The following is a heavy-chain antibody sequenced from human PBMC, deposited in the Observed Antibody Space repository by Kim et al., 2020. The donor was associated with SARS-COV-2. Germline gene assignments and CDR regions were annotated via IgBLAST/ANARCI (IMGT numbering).Heavy chain of an antibody. CDR1: GGSFSGYY. V-gene: IGHV4-34*01. J-gene: IGHJ4*02. CDR2: INHSGST. D-gene: IGHD3-10*01. Sequence: SETLSLTCAVYGGSFSGYYWSWIRQPPGKGLEWIGEINHSGSTNYNPSLKSRVTISVDTSKNQFSLKLSSVTAADTAVYYCARGGLWFGEIFYYWGQGTL. CDR3: ARGGLWFGEIFYY.